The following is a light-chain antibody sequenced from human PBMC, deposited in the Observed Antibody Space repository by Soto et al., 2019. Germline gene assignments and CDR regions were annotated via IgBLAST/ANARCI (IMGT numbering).Light chain of an antibody. CDR2: GNS. Sequence: QSVLTQPPSVSGAPGQRVTISCTGSSSNIGAGYDVHWYQQLPGTAPKLLIYGNSNRPSGVPDRFSGSKSGTSASLAITGVQAEDEADYYCQSYDGSLSGAVFGGGTKLTVL. V-gene: IGLV1-40*01. CDR1: SSNIGAGYD. J-gene: IGLJ3*02. CDR3: QSYDGSLSGAV.